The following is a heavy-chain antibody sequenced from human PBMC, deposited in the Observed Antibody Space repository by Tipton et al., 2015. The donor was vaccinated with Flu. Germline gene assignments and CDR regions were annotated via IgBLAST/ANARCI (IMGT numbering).Heavy chain of an antibody. CDR1: GDSVASDYF. D-gene: IGHD3-22*01. J-gene: IGHJ4*02. CDR3: AGADSGYSGQVGY. CDR2: IYYTGST. Sequence: TLSLTCSVSGDSVASDYFWGWIRQHPGKGPEWIGYIYYTGSTHYNPSLKSRVTISVDTSKNQLSLTLRSVTVADTAVYYCAGADSGYSGQVGYWGQGTLVTVSS. V-gene: IGHV4-31*03.